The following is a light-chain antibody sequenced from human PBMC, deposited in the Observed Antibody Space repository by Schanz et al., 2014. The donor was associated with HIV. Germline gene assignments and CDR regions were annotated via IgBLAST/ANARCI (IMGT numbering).Light chain of an antibody. CDR2: TNN. Sequence: QSVLTQPPSVSGAPGQRVTISCTGSSSNIGTHYDVHWYQQLPGTAPKLLIYTNNNRPSGVPDRFSGSKSGTSASLAITGLQAEDEADYYCSSYAGSSTLYVFGTGTKLTVL. V-gene: IGLV1-40*01. CDR1: SSNIGTHYD. J-gene: IGLJ1*01. CDR3: SSYAGSSTLYV.